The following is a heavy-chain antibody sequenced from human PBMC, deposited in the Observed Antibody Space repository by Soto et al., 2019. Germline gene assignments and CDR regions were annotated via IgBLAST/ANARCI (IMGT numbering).Heavy chain of an antibody. CDR3: AKVELHGY. CDR2: ISGSGAGT. D-gene: IGHD3-10*01. Sequence: GGSLRLSCAASGFTFSSYVMSWVRQAPGKGLEWVSTISGSGAGTFYADSVKGRFTIPRDNSKSTLYLQMNSLRAEDTAVYYCAKVELHGYWGQGTLVTVSS. V-gene: IGHV3-23*01. CDR1: GFTFSSYV. J-gene: IGHJ4*02.